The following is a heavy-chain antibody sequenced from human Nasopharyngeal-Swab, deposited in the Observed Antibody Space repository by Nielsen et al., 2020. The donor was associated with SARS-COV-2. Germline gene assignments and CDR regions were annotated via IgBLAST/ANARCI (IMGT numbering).Heavy chain of an antibody. Sequence: GESLKISCAASGFTFSSYGMHWVRQAPGKGLEWVAVIWYDGSNKYYADSVKGRFTISRDNSKNTLHLQMNSLRAEDTAVYYCARDRGVDTATFDYWGQGTLVTVSS. CDR2: IWYDGSNK. V-gene: IGHV3-33*01. CDR3: ARDRGVDTATFDY. J-gene: IGHJ4*02. D-gene: IGHD5-18*01. CDR1: GFTFSSYG.